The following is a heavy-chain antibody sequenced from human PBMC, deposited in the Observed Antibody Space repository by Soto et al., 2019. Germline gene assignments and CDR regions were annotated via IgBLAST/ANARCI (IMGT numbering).Heavy chain of an antibody. CDR3: ARSAYSYGWYFDL. V-gene: IGHV4-59*01. J-gene: IGHJ2*01. Sequence: QVQLQESGPGLVKPSETLSLTCTVSGGSMSSYYWNWIRQPPGKRLEWIGYIYYSGSTNYNPSLKSRDTISVDTSKNQFSLKLSSVTAADTAVYYCARSAYSYGWYFDLWGRGTLVTVSS. CDR1: GGSMSSYY. CDR2: IYYSGST. D-gene: IGHD5-18*01.